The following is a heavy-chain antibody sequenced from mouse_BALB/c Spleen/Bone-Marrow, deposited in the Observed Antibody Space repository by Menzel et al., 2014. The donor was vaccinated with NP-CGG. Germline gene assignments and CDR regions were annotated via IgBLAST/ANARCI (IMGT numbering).Heavy chain of an antibody. Sequence: EVMLVESGGGLVKPGGSLKLSCAASGFTFSSYAMSWVRQSPEKRLEWVAEISSGGSYTYYPGTVTGRFTISRDNAKNTLYLEMSSLRSEDTAMYYCARSPQRDYAMDYWGQGTSVTVSS. V-gene: IGHV5-9-4*01. J-gene: IGHJ4*01. CDR2: ISSGGSYT. CDR1: GFTFSSYA. D-gene: IGHD3-2*02. CDR3: ARSPQRDYAMDY.